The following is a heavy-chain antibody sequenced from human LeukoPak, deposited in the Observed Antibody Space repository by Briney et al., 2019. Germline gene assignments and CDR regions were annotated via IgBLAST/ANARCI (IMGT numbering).Heavy chain of an antibody. CDR2: INHSGST. V-gene: IGHV4-34*01. CDR3: ARGYGADY. J-gene: IGHJ4*02. CDR1: GGSFSGYY. D-gene: IGHD4-17*01. Sequence: SETLSLTCAVYGGSFSGYYWSWIRQPPGKGLEWIGEINHSGSTNYNPSLKSRVTISVDTSKNQFSLKLSSVTAADTAVYYCARGYGADYWGQGTLVTVSS.